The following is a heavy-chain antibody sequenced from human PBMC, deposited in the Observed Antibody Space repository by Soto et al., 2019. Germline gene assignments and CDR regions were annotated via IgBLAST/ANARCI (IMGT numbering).Heavy chain of an antibody. CDR2: ISGYTGNT. CDR3: ARVGWELPWRRGSDS. D-gene: IGHD1-26*01. V-gene: IGHV1-18*04. Sequence: ASVKVSCKASGYIFTSYGITWVRQAPGQGLEWMGWISGYTGNTNHEQKFQGRVTMTTDTSTRTAYMELRSLKSDDTAVYYCARVGWELPWRRGSDSWGQGTLVTVSS. J-gene: IGHJ4*02. CDR1: GYIFTSYG.